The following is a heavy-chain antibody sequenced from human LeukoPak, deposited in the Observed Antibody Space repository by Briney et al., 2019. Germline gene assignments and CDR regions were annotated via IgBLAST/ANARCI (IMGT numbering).Heavy chain of an antibody. CDR2: ISYDGSNK. D-gene: IGHD4-17*01. V-gene: IGHV3-30-3*01. CDR1: GFTFSSYA. J-gene: IGHJ4*02. Sequence: GGSLRLSCAASGFTFSSYAMHWVRQAPGKGLEWVAVISYDGSNKYYADSVKGRFTISRDNSKNTLYLQMNSLRAEDTAVYYCARGSGGYGDYVAYFDNWGQGTLVTVSS. CDR3: ARGSGGYGDYVAYFDN.